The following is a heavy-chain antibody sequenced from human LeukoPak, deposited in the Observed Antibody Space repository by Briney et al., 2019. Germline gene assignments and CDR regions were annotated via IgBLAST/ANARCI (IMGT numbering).Heavy chain of an antibody. Sequence: GGSLRLSCAASGFTFSSYSMNWVRQAPGKGLEWVSSISSSSSYIYYADSVKGRFTISRDNAKNSLYLQMNSLRAEDTAVYYCARDHHDFWSGYPARGLTDAFDIWGQGTMVTVSS. D-gene: IGHD3-3*01. CDR2: ISSSSSYI. CDR3: ARDHHDFWSGYPARGLTDAFDI. V-gene: IGHV3-21*01. J-gene: IGHJ3*02. CDR1: GFTFSSYS.